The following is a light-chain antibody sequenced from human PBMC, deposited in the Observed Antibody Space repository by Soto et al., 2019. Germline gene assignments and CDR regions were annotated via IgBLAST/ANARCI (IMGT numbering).Light chain of an antibody. CDR3: HQYNYWPGT. J-gene: IGKJ2*01. CDR2: GAS. V-gene: IGKV3-15*01. Sequence: VMTQSPVTLSVSPGERATLSCRASQSVNINLAWYQQKPGQAPRLLIYGASSRPNGTPARFSGSGSGTEFTLTISSLQSEYFAVYFCHQYNYWPGTFGEGTKLDIK. CDR1: QSVNIN.